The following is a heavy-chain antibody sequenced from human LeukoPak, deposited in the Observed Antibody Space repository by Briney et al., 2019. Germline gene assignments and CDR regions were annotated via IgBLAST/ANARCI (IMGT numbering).Heavy chain of an antibody. CDR3: ARTATSYSYGYLGD. Sequence: SETLSLTCAVYGGSFSTYYWSWIRQPPGKGLEWIGTIYYSGITYYSPSLKSRVTISVDTSKNQFSLKLSSVTAADTAVYYCARTATSYSYGYLGDWGQGTLVTVSS. CDR2: IYYSGIT. D-gene: IGHD5-18*01. V-gene: IGHV4-34*01. J-gene: IGHJ4*02. CDR1: GGSFSTYY.